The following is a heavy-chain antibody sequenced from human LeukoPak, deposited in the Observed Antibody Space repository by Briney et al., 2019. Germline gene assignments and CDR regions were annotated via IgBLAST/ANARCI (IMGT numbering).Heavy chain of an antibody. V-gene: IGHV3-33*01. CDR3: ARYNTGSVDY. J-gene: IGHJ4*02. CDR2: IWYDGSKK. D-gene: IGHD2-8*02. CDR1: GFTFSSYG. Sequence: GGSLRLSCAASGFTFSSYGMHWVRQAPGKGLEWVAVIWYDGSKKYYADSVKGRFTISRDNSKNILYLEMDSLRAEDTAFYYCARYNTGSVDYWGQGTLVTVSS.